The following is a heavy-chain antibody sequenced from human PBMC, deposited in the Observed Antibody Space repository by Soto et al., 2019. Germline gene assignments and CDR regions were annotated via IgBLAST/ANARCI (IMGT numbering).Heavy chain of an antibody. V-gene: IGHV2-5*02. CDR1: GFSLSTSGVG. CDR2: IYWDDDK. CDR3: AYRLEQQLVSLNDAFDI. Sequence: QITLKESGPTLVKPTQTLTLTCTFSGFSLSTSGVGVGWIRQPPGKALEWLALIYWDDDKRYSPSLKSRLTITKDTSKNQVVLTMTNMDPVDTATYYCAYRLEQQLVSLNDAFDIWGQGTMVTVSS. J-gene: IGHJ3*02. D-gene: IGHD6-13*01.